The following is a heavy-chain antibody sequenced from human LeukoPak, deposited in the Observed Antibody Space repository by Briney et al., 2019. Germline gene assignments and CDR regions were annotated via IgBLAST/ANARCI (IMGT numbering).Heavy chain of an antibody. D-gene: IGHD2-2*01. CDR2: ISSSGSTI. Sequence: GGSLRLPCAASGFTFSDYYMSWIRQAPGKGLEWVSYISSSGSTIYYADSVKGRFTISRDNAKNSLYLQMNSLRAEDTAVYYCARDPIVVVPAAQRTFDIWGQGTMVTVSS. CDR3: ARDPIVVVPAAQRTFDI. V-gene: IGHV3-11*04. CDR1: GFTFSDYY. J-gene: IGHJ3*02.